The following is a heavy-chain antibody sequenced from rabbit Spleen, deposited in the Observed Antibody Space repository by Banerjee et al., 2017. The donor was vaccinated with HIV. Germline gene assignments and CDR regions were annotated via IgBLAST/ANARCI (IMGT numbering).Heavy chain of an antibody. CDR1: GFDFSAYG. CDR3: VRDRANIGGDYGPFYFDL. D-gene: IGHD2-1*01. V-gene: IGHV1S7*01. J-gene: IGHJ4*01. Sequence: QLEESGGGLVQPGGSLKLSCKASGFDFSAYGLTWVRQAPGKGLEWIGYIDPLFDNTYYASWVNGRFTISRHNAQNTLYLQLNSLTAADTATYFCVRDRANIGGDYGPFYFDLWGPGTLVT. CDR2: IDPLFDNT.